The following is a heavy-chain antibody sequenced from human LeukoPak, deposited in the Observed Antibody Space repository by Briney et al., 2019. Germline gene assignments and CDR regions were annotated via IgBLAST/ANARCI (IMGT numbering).Heavy chain of an antibody. J-gene: IGHJ3*02. CDR2: INHSGST. V-gene: IGHV4-34*01. CDR1: GGSFSGYY. Sequence: PSETLSLTCAVYGGSFSGYYWSWIRQPPGKGLEWIGEINHSGSTNYNPSLKSRVTISVDTSKNQFSLKLSSVTAADTAVYYCARRLGYCSSTSCRRSAFDIWGQGTMVTVSS. D-gene: IGHD2-2*01. CDR3: ARRLGYCSSTSCRRSAFDI.